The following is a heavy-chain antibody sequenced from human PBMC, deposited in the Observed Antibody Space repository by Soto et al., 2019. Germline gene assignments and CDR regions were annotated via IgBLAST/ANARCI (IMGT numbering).Heavy chain of an antibody. Sequence: ASVKVSCKASGYTFTGYYMHWVRQARGQGLEWMGWINPNSGGTNYAQKFQGWVTMTRDTSICTAYMELSRLRSDDTAVYYCARDRGSGGPIRDYYYYGMDVWGQGTTVTVSS. J-gene: IGHJ6*02. V-gene: IGHV1-2*04. CDR2: INPNSGGT. D-gene: IGHD2-15*01. CDR3: ARDRGSGGPIRDYYYYGMDV. CDR1: GYTFTGYY.